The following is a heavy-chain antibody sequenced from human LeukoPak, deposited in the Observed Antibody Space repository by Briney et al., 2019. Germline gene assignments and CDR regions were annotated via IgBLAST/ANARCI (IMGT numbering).Heavy chain of an antibody. V-gene: IGHV3-23*01. CDR3: AKVLLWFGELPYYFDY. D-gene: IGHD3-10*01. CDR2: ISGSGGST. Sequence: PGGSLRLSCAASGFTFSSYAMSWVRQAPGKGLEWVSAISGSGGSTYYADSVKGRFTISRDNSKNTLYLRMNSPRAEDTAVYYCAKVLLWFGELPYYFDYWGQGTLVTVSS. J-gene: IGHJ4*02. CDR1: GFTFSSYA.